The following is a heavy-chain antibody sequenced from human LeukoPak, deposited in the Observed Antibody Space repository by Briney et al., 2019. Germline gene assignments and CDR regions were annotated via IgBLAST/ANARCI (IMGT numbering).Heavy chain of an antibody. CDR1: GGSISSSSYY. V-gene: IGHV4-39*01. J-gene: IGHJ4*02. CDR2: IYYSGST. CDR3: ARHFPGVAVAGYYFDY. Sequence: SETLSLTCTVSGGSISSSSYYWGWIRQPPGKGLEWIGRIYYSGSTYYNPSLKSRVTISVDTSKNQFSLKLSSVTAADTAVYYCARHFPGVAVAGYYFDYWGQGTLVTVSS. D-gene: IGHD6-19*01.